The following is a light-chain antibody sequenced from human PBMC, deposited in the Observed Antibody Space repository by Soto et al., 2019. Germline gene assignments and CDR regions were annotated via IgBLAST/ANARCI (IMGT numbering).Light chain of an antibody. CDR3: CSYAGSNTHV. CDR2: EVS. CDR1: SSDVGGYNY. Sequence: QSALTQPPSASGSPGQSVTISCTGTSSDVGGYNYVSWYQQHPGKAPKLMIYEVSKRPSGVPDRFSGSKSGNTASLTVSGLQADDEADYYCCSYAGSNTHVFGPGTKLTLL. J-gene: IGLJ1*01. V-gene: IGLV2-8*01.